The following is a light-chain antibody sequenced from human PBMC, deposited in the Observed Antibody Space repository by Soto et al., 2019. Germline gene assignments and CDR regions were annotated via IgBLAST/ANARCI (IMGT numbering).Light chain of an antibody. CDR1: QSVSSSL. Sequence: ETVMTQSPGTLSLSPGEGATLSCRASQSVSSSLLAWYQQKPGQAPRLIIFGTSNRATGIPDRFTGSGSGTDFTLTISRLEPEDFAVYYCQQYGITQNTFGQGTILEIK. J-gene: IGKJ2*01. V-gene: IGKV3-20*01. CDR2: GTS. CDR3: QQYGITQNT.